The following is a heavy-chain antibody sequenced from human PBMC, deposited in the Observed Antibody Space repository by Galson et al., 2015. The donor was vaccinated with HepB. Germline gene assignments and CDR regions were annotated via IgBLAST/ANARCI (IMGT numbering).Heavy chain of an antibody. Sequence: SETLSLTCTVSGGSINRTNYYWGWIRQPPGKGLEWIGSIYYSGSTYSNPSLKSRVTISVDTSKNQFSLKLSSVTAADTAVYFCARHRSPDYYYYTMDVWGQGTTVTVSS. V-gene: IGHV4-39*01. CDR3: ARHRSPDYYYYTMDV. CDR2: IYYSGST. CDR1: GGSINRTNYY. J-gene: IGHJ6*02.